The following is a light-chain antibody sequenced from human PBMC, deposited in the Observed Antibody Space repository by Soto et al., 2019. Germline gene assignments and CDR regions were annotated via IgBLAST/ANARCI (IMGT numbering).Light chain of an antibody. V-gene: IGLV2-14*01. CDR2: EVS. CDR3: NSRGGSRPYYA. J-gene: IGLJ1*01. CDR1: SSDIGAYNS. Sequence: QSALTQPASVSGSPGQSITISCTGSSSDIGAYNSVSWYQQYPGRAPKVMIYEVSNRPSGASARFSASKSGNTASLTISGLQAEDEADYYCNSRGGSRPYYAVGTGTKV.